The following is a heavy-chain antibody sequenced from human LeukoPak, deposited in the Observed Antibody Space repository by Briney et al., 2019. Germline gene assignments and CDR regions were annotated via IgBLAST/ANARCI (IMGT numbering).Heavy chain of an antibody. V-gene: IGHV3-7*01. Sequence: GGSLRLSCAASGFTFSSYWMSWVRQAPGKGLEWVANIKQDGSEKYYVDSVKGRFTISRDNAKYSLYLQMNSLRAEDTAVYYCARESVFFVSDYYFDYWGQGTLVTVSS. CDR2: IKQDGSEK. CDR1: GFTFSSYW. D-gene: IGHD2-8*01. J-gene: IGHJ4*02. CDR3: ARESVFFVSDYYFDY.